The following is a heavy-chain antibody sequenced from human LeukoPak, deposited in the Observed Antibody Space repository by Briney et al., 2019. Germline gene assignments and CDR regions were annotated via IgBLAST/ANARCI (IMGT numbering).Heavy chain of an antibody. D-gene: IGHD3-3*01. J-gene: IGHJ3*02. CDR3: AKGRFLEWRKSPDAFDI. Sequence: GASVKVSCKASGYTFTGYYMHWVRQAPGQGLEWMGWINPNSGGTNYAQKFQGRVTMTRDTSISTAYMELSRLRSDETAVYYCAKGRFLEWRKSPDAFDIWGQGTMVTVSS. CDR2: INPNSGGT. CDR1: GYTFTGYY. V-gene: IGHV1-2*02.